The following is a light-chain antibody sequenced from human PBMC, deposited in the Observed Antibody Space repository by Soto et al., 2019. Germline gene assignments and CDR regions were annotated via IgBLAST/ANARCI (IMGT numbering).Light chain of an antibody. V-gene: IGLV2-14*01. CDR3: SSYTSSSVVV. Sequence: QSALTQPASVSGSPGQSITISCTGTSSDVGGYNYVSWYQQHPGKAPKLMIYDVSNRPSGVSNRFSGSKSGNTASLTISGLQAEDEADYYCSSYTSSSVVVFSGGTKLTVL. J-gene: IGLJ2*01. CDR1: SSDVGGYNY. CDR2: DVS.